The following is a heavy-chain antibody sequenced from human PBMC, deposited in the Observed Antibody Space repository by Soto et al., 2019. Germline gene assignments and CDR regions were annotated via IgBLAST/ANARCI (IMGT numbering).Heavy chain of an antibody. D-gene: IGHD4-17*01. CDR3: ALPADHDYGDYVLPY. J-gene: IGHJ4*02. V-gene: IGHV1-69*02. CDR1: GGTFSSYT. Sequence: ASVKVSCKASGGTFSSYTISWVRQAPGQGLEWMGRIIPILGIANYAQKFQGRVTITADKSTSTAYMELSSLRSEDTAVYYCALPADHDYGDYVLPYWGQGTLVTVSS. CDR2: IIPILGIA.